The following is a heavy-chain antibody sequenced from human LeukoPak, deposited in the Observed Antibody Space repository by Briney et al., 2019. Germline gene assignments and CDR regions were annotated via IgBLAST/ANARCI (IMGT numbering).Heavy chain of an antibody. Sequence: ASVKVSCKASGYTFTGYYMHWVRQAPGQGLEWMGWINPNSGGTNYAQKFQGRVTMTRDTSISTAYMELSRLRSDDTAVYYCAREVTRITMIVVVTDAFDIWGQGTMVTVSS. D-gene: IGHD3-22*01. CDR3: AREVTRITMIVVVTDAFDI. J-gene: IGHJ3*02. CDR2: INPNSGGT. V-gene: IGHV1-2*02. CDR1: GYTFTGYY.